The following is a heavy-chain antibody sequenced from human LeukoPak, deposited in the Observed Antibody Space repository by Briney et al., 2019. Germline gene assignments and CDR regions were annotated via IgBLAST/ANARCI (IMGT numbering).Heavy chain of an antibody. CDR2: IKGDGTEG. CDR3: ASRTDYYFDY. Sequence: GGSLRLSCAASGFTFSDYWMTWVRQAPGKGLEWVANIKGDGTEGNYVDSVKGRFTVSRDNAKNSLYLQLNSLKVEDTAVYYCASRTDYYFDYWGQGTLVTVSS. D-gene: IGHD3/OR15-3a*01. CDR1: GFTFSDYW. J-gene: IGHJ4*02. V-gene: IGHV3-7*01.